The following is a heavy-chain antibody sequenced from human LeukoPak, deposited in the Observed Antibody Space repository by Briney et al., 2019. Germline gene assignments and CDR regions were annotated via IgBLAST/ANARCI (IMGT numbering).Heavy chain of an antibody. CDR2: IPYDGSNK. CDR1: GFTFSSYA. Sequence: PGRSLRLSCAASGFTFSSYAMHWVRQAPGKGLEWVAVIPYDGSNKYYADSVKGRFTISRHNSKNTLYLQMNSLRAEDTAVYYCARDSSGWSSYYYYGMDVWGQGTTVTVSS. V-gene: IGHV3-30-3*01. J-gene: IGHJ6*02. D-gene: IGHD6-19*01. CDR3: ARDSSGWSSYYYYGMDV.